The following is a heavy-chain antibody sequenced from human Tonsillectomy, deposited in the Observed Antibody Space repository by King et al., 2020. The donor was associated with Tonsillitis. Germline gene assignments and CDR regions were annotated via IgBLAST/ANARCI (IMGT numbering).Heavy chain of an antibody. CDR3: VTSGYGYSLPFYY. CDR1: GFTFSSYA. D-gene: IGHD2-21*02. V-gene: IGHV3-64D*06. J-gene: IGHJ4*02. Sequence: VQLVESGGGLVQPGGSLRLSCSASGFTFSSYAMNWVRQAPGKGLEYVSVISSNGGSTYYADSVKGRFTISRDNSKNTLYLQMSSLRAEDTAVYYCVTSGYGYSLPFYYWGQGTLVTVSS. CDR2: ISSNGGST.